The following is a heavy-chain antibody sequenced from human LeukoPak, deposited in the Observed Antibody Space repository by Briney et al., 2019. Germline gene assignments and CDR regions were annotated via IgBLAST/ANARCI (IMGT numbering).Heavy chain of an antibody. D-gene: IGHD3-16*01. CDR2: IIPIFGIA. CDR3: ARGGEWSPYYYYYYMDV. J-gene: IGHJ6*03. CDR1: GGTFSSYA. V-gene: IGHV1-69*04. Sequence: SVKVSCKASGGTFSSYAISWVRQAPGQGLEWMGRIIPIFGIANYAQKFQGRVTITADTSTSTAYMELSSLRSEDTAVYYCARGGEWSPYYYYYYMDVWGKGTTVTVSS.